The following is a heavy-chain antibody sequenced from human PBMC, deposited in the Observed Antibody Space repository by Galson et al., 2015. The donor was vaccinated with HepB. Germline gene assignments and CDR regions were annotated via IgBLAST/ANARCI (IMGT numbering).Heavy chain of an antibody. CDR3: ARVGTPFGVVISEFSGMDV. D-gene: IGHD3-3*01. V-gene: IGHV1-69*13. Sequence: SVKVSCKASGGTFSSYGFNWVRQAPGQGLEWMGGIIPIFGPANYAQKFQGRVTITADESTSTAYMELSSLRSEDTAVYYCARVGTPFGVVISEFSGMDVWGQGTTVTVSS. CDR2: IIPIFGPA. J-gene: IGHJ6*02. CDR1: GGTFSSYG.